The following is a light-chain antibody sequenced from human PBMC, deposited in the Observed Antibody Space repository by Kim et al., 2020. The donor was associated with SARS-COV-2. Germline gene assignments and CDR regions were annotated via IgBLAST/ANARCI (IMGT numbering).Light chain of an antibody. CDR2: DVN. Sequence: QSALTQPASVSGSPGQSITISCTGTSSDIGAFNYVSWYQQHPGKVPKLLIYDVNSRPSGVSNRFSGSKSGNMASLTISGLQAEDEADYYCMSCTMINILIFGGGTQLTVL. V-gene: IGLV2-14*03. CDR1: SSDIGAFNY. J-gene: IGLJ2*01. CDR3: MSCTMINILI.